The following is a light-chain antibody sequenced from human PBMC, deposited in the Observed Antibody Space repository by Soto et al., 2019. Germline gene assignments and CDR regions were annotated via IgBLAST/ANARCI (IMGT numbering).Light chain of an antibody. Sequence: EIVLTQSPATLSLSPGERATLSCRASQSVSSYLAWYQQKPGQAPRLLIYDASNRATGIPARFSGSGSETDFTVTISSLEPEDFAVYYCQQRSDRPWTFGQGTKVEIK. CDR3: QQRSDRPWT. CDR1: QSVSSY. J-gene: IGKJ1*01. V-gene: IGKV3-11*01. CDR2: DAS.